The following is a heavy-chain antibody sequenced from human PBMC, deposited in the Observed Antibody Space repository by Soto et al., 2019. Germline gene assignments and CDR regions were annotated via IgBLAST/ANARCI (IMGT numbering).Heavy chain of an antibody. D-gene: IGHD2-15*01. CDR3: AKDMGAIVVVVAATPGAFDI. V-gene: IGHV3-9*01. CDR2: ISWNSGSI. J-gene: IGHJ3*02. Sequence: EVQLVESGGGLVQPGRSLRLSCAASGFTFDDYAMHWVRQAPGKGLEWVSGISWNSGSIGYADSVKGRFTISRDNAKNSLYLQMNSLRAEDTALYYCAKDMGAIVVVVAATPGAFDIWGQGTMVTVSS. CDR1: GFTFDDYA.